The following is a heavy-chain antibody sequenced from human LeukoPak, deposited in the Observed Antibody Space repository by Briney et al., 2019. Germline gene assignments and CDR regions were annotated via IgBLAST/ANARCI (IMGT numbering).Heavy chain of an antibody. V-gene: IGHV4-38-2*02. J-gene: IGHJ4*02. CDR3: ARTDQSGYSFGSDFDY. D-gene: IGHD5-18*01. Sequence: SETLSLTCTVSSYSINSGYYWGWIRPPPGKGLEWIGNIYRSGSTYYNPSIESRVTISIDMSKTQVSLRLRSVTASDTAVYYCARTDQSGYSFGSDFDYWGQGTLVTVSS. CDR2: IYRSGST. CDR1: SYSINSGYY.